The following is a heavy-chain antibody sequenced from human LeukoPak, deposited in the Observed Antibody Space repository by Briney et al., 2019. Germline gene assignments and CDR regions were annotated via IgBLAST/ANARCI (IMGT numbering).Heavy chain of an antibody. V-gene: IGHV6-1*01. CDR1: GDSVSSNSAA. J-gene: IGHJ3*02. Sequence: SQTLSLTCAISGDSVSSNSAAWNWLRQSPSRGLEWLGRTYYRSKWYYDYAVSVRSRITINPDTSKNQFSLQLNSVTPEDTAVYYCTRDPSYGSWYTDAFDIWGQGTMVTVSS. CDR2: TYYRSKWYY. D-gene: IGHD6-13*01. CDR3: TRDPSYGSWYTDAFDI.